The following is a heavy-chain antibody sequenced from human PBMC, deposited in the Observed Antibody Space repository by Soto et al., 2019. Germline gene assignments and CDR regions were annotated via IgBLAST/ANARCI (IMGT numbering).Heavy chain of an antibody. Sequence: SETLSLTCTVSGGSISSGDYYWSWIRQPPGKGLEWIGYIYYSGCTYYNPSLKSRVTISVDTSKNQFSLKLSSVTAADTAVYYCARHYGSGSYGYYYYGMDVWAKGPRSPSP. D-gene: IGHD3-10*01. CDR1: GGSISSGDYY. CDR2: IYYSGCT. V-gene: IGHV4-30-4*01. CDR3: ARHYGSGSYGYYYYGMDV. J-gene: IGHJ6*02.